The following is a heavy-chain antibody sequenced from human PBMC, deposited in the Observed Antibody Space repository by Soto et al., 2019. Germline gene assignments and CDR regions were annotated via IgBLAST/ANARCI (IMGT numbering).Heavy chain of an antibody. D-gene: IGHD1-26*01. CDR3: ARGIVGALEYFRH. Sequence: ASVKVSCKASGGTFSSYAISWVRQAPGQGLEWMGWISAYNGNTNYAQKLQGRVTMTTDTSTSTAYMELRSLRSDDTAVYYCARGIVGALEYFRHWGQGTLVTVSS. V-gene: IGHV1-18*01. J-gene: IGHJ1*01. CDR1: GGTFSSYA. CDR2: ISAYNGNT.